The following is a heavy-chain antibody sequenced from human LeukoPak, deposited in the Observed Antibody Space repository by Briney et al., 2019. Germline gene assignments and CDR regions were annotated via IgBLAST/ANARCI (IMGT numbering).Heavy chain of an antibody. J-gene: IGHJ4*02. CDR1: GLTFSNYG. CDR3: ARDGSGSPGDY. CDR2: ISYDGSNK. D-gene: IGHD1-26*01. V-gene: IGHV3-30*12. Sequence: GGSLRLSCAASGLTFSNYGMHWVRQAPGKGLEWVAVISYDGSNKYYADSVKGRFTISRDNAKNSLYLQMNSLRAEDTALYYCARDGSGSPGDYWGQGTLVAVSS.